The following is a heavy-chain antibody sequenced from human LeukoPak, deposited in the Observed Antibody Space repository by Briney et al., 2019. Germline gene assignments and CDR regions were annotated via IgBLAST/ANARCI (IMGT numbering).Heavy chain of an antibody. CDR1: GGSISSGSYY. CDR2: IYTSGST. V-gene: IGHV4-61*02. J-gene: IGHJ3*02. Sequence: NPSQTLSLTCTVSGGSISSGSYYWSWIRQPAGKGLEWIGRIYTSGSTNYNPSLKSRVTISVDTSKNQFSLKLSSVTAADTAVYYCARHGSDSSGYYVLGAFDIWGQGTMVTVSS. CDR3: ARHGSDSSGYYVLGAFDI. D-gene: IGHD3-22*01.